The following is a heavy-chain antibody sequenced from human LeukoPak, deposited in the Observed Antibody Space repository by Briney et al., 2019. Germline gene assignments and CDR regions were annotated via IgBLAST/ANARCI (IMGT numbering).Heavy chain of an antibody. D-gene: IGHD3-16*01. Sequence: PGGSLRLTCAVSGFTFSSYWMHWVRQAPGKGLVWVSRINSDGSSTSYADSVKGRFTISRDNAKNTLYLQMNSLRAEDTAVYYCARDMGGASDIWAKGQWSPSLQ. J-gene: IGHJ3*02. CDR3: ARDMGGASDI. CDR1: GFTFSSYW. CDR2: INSDGSST. V-gene: IGHV3-74*01.